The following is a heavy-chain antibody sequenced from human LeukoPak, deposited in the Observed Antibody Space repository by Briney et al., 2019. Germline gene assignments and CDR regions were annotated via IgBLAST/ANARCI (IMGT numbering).Heavy chain of an antibody. Sequence: GGSLRLSCAASGFTFNNAWMSWVRQAPGKGLEWVGRIKSKTNDETTDYAAPVKGRFTISRDDSKNTLYLQMSSLKTEDTAVYYCTAGTGYSDHDYWGQGTLVTVSS. D-gene: IGHD5-12*01. J-gene: IGHJ4*02. CDR2: IKSKTNDETT. V-gene: IGHV3-15*01. CDR3: TAGTGYSDHDY. CDR1: GFTFNNAW.